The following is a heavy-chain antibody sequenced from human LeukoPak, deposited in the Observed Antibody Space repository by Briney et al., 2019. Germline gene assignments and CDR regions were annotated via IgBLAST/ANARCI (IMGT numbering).Heavy chain of an antibody. D-gene: IGHD6-19*01. Sequence: GGSLRLSCAASGFTFSTYEMNWVRQAPGKGLEWVSYISISGTTIYYADSAKGRFTISRDNAKNSLYLQMNSLRADDTAVYYCARVAYSGGWGPTYFDYRGQGTVVTVSS. CDR3: ARVAYSGGWGPTYFDY. CDR2: ISISGTTI. CDR1: GFTFSTYE. V-gene: IGHV3-48*03. J-gene: IGHJ4*02.